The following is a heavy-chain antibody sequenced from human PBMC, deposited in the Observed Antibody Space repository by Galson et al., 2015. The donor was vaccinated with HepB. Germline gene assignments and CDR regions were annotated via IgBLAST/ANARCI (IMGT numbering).Heavy chain of an antibody. V-gene: IGHV3-30*18. D-gene: IGHD3-10*01. CDR2: ISYDGSNK. CDR1: GFTFSSYG. Sequence: SLRLSCAASGFTFSSYGMHWVRQAPGKGLEWVAVISYDGSNKYYADSVKGRFTISRDNSKNTLYLQMNSLRAEDTAVYYCANLPLGGRSGSYYKNFDYWGQGTLVTVSS. CDR3: ANLPLGGRSGSYYKNFDY. J-gene: IGHJ4*02.